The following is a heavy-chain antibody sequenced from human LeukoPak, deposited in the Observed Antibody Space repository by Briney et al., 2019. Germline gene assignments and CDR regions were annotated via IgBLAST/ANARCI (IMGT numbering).Heavy chain of an antibody. Sequence: ASVKVSCKASGYTFTSYGISWVRQAPGQGLEWMGWMNPNSGNTGYAQKFQGRVTMTRNTSISTAYMELSSLRSEDTAVYYCARVGVRGVIINWFDPWGQGTLVTVSS. CDR3: ARVGVRGVIINWFDP. CDR2: MNPNSGNT. V-gene: IGHV1-8*02. CDR1: GYTFTSYG. D-gene: IGHD3-10*01. J-gene: IGHJ5*02.